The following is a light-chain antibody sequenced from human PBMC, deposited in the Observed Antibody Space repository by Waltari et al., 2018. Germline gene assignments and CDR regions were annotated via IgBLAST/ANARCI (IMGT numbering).Light chain of an antibody. Sequence: DIQMTQSPSSLSASVGDRVTITCQASQAISNHLNWYQHKPGTAPELLIFDATNLETGVPSRFRGSGSGTDFTLTIPSLQPEDFATYYCQQYDNLASFGGGTKVEIK. CDR2: DAT. J-gene: IGKJ4*01. CDR1: QAISNH. CDR3: QQYDNLAS. V-gene: IGKV1-33*01.